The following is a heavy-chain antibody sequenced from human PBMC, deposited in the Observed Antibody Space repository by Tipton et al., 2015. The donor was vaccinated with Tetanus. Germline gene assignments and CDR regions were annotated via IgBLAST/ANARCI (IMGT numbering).Heavy chain of an antibody. V-gene: IGHV1-18*01. CDR2: IGPHNGYR. D-gene: IGHD6-13*01. CDR1: GYTFTNFG. CDR3: ARNNSNLFDY. Sequence: QVQLVQSGAEMKKPGASVKVSCKASGYTFTNFGISWVRQAPGQGLEWMGWIGPHNGYRHYAQRLKGRVTVTTDSSTTTAYMERRGLRSDDTAMYYCARNNSNLFDYWGRGTLVTVSS. J-gene: IGHJ4*01.